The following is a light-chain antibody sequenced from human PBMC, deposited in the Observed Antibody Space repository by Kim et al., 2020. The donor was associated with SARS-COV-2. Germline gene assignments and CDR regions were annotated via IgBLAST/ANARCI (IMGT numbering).Light chain of an antibody. CDR3: QAWDSSTAGV. CDR2: QDS. J-gene: IGLJ3*02. V-gene: IGLV3-1*01. CDR1: DKY. Sequence: DKYACWYQQKPGQSPVLVIYQDSKRPSGIPERFSGSNSGNTATLTISGTQAMDEADYYCQAWDSSTAGVFGGGTQLTVL.